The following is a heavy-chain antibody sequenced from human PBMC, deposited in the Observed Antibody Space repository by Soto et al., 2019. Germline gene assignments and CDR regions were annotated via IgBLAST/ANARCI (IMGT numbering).Heavy chain of an antibody. D-gene: IGHD3-10*01. V-gene: IGHV4-59*01. CDR1: GGSISSYY. CDR2: IYYSGST. J-gene: IGHJ3*02. CDR3: ARGADYYGSGSYSYDAFDI. Sequence: LSLTCTVSGGSISSYYWSWIRQPPGKGLEWIGYIYYSGSTNYNPSLKSRVTISVDTSKNQFSLKLSSVTAADTAVYYCARGADYYGSGSYSYDAFDIWAQRTMVTVSS.